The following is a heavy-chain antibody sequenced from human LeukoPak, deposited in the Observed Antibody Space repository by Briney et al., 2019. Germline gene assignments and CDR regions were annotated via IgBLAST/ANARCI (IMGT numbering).Heavy chain of an antibody. CDR3: TKEVQRWHSSFYGPTYALDI. J-gene: IGHJ3*02. Sequence: GGSLRLSCAASGFNFDDYAIHCVRQGPGKGLEWVAGISANGGFISYGESVKGRFTISRDNPRNSVFLQMHFLRAEDTAMYFCTKEVQRWHSSFYGPTYALDIWGQGTMVSVSS. CDR1: GFNFDDYA. D-gene: IGHD5/OR15-5a*01. CDR2: ISANGGFI. V-gene: IGHV3-9*01.